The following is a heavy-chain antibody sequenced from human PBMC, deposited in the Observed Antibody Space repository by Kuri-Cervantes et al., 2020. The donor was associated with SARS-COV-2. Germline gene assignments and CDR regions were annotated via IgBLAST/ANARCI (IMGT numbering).Heavy chain of an antibody. CDR2: ISGRGGST. Sequence: GGSLRLSCAASGFTFNTYAMSWVRQAPGKGLEWVSGISGRGGSTYYADSVKGRFTISRDNSNNTLYLQMNSPRAEDTAVYYCAREGSSYDSSGYDAFDIWGQGTMVTVSS. V-gene: IGHV3-23*01. D-gene: IGHD3-22*01. CDR3: AREGSSYDSSGYDAFDI. CDR1: GFTFNTYA. J-gene: IGHJ3*02.